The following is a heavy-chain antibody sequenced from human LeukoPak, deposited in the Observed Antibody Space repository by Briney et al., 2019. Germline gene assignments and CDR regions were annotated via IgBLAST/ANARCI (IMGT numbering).Heavy chain of an antibody. V-gene: IGHV3-23*01. CDR1: GFTFSSYA. Sequence: GGSLRPSCAASGFTFSSYAMSWVRQAPGKGLEWVSATSGSGGSTYYADSVKGRFTISRDNSKNTLYLQMNSLRAEDTAVYYCAKVPYYDFWSGYYMYDYYYYGMDVWGQGTTVTVSS. CDR2: TSGSGGST. D-gene: IGHD3-3*01. J-gene: IGHJ6*02. CDR3: AKVPYYDFWSGYYMYDYYYYGMDV.